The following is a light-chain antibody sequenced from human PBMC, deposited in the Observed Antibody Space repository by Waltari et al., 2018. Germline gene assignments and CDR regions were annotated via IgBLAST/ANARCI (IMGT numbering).Light chain of an antibody. J-gene: IGKJ1*01. CDR1: ESISSR. V-gene: IGKV1-5*03. CDR3: QHYNSYPWT. CDR2: ASY. Sequence: DIQMTQSPSTLSASVGDRVSITCRASESISSRFLAWYQQKPGKAPKLLIYASYSLESGVPSRFIGSGSGTEFSLTISSLQPDDFATYYCQHYNSYPWTFGRGTKVEIK.